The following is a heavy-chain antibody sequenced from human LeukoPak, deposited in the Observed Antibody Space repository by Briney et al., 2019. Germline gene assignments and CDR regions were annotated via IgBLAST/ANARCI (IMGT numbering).Heavy chain of an antibody. CDR2: ISSSSGST. Sequence: GGSLSLPCAASGFTFSSYSLSWVRQAPGKGLAWVSAISSSSGSTYYADSVKGRFTISRDNSKNTLYLQMNSLRAEDTAVYYFAKNPSMLLRARDAFDIWGEGTMVTVSS. CDR3: AKNPSMLLRARDAFDI. D-gene: IGHD3-22*01. V-gene: IGHV3-23*01. J-gene: IGHJ3*02. CDR1: GFTFSSYS.